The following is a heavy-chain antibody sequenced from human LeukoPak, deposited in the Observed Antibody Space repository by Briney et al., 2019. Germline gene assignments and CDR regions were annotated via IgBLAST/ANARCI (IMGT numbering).Heavy chain of an antibody. V-gene: IGHV4-61*09. CDR3: AXXXXXXLXXXRXXYXXNXYYMXV. J-gene: IGHJ6*03. CDR1: GGSISTGSYC. CDR2: IYTSGNT. Sequence: TLXXXCTVSGGSISTGSYCWRWIRQPAGKGLEWIGHIYTSGNTNYNPSLKSRVTISVDTSKNQFSKKLSSVTAADQAVYXXAXXXXXXLXXXRXXYXXNXYYMXVWGKGTTVTISS.